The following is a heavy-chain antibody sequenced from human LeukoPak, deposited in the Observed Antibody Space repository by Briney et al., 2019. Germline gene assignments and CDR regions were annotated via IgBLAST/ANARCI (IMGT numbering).Heavy chain of an antibody. CDR1: GFTFSDHY. CDR3: ARAGHGYKYGLDY. D-gene: IGHD5-18*01. J-gene: IGHJ4*02. CDR2: ISSGGSTI. Sequence: GGSLRLSCAASGFTFSDHYMSWMRQAPGKGLEWVSYISSGGSTIYYAHSVKGRFTISRDNAKNSLYLQMNSLRAEDTAVYYCARAGHGYKYGLDYWGQGTLVTVSS. V-gene: IGHV3-11*01.